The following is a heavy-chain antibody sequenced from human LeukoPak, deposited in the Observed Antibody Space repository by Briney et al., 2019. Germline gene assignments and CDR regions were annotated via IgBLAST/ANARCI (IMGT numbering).Heavy chain of an antibody. Sequence: SETLSLTCTVSGGSISSYYWSWIRQPPGKGLEWIGYIYYSGSTNYNPSLKGRVTISVDTSKNQFSLKLSSVTAADTAVYYCARGRKGYCSSTSCYTRSWFDPWGQGTLVTVSS. CDR2: IYYSGST. D-gene: IGHD2-2*02. CDR1: GGSISSYY. J-gene: IGHJ5*02. V-gene: IGHV4-59*01. CDR3: ARGRKGYCSSTSCYTRSWFDP.